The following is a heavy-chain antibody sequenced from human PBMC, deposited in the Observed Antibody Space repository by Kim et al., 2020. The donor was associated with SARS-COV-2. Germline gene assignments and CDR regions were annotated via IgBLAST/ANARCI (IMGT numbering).Heavy chain of an antibody. Sequence: PSFQGQVTMSADKSSSTAHLQWSSLKASDTAIYYCARQIGLGVVSPYFDFWGQGTLVTVSS. J-gene: IGHJ4*02. D-gene: IGHD3-3*01. V-gene: IGHV5-51*01. CDR3: ARQIGLGVVSPYFDF.